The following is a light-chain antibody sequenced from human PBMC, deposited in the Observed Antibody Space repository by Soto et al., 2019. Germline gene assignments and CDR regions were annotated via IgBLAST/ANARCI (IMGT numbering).Light chain of an antibody. Sequence: ALTQPASVSGSPGQSITISCTGTSSDVGGYNYVSWYQQHPGKAPKLMIYEVSNRPSGVSNRFSGSKSGNTASLTISGLQAEDEADYYCSSYTSSSPYVFGTGTKVTLL. CDR1: SSDVGGYNY. CDR2: EVS. J-gene: IGLJ1*01. CDR3: SSYTSSSPYV. V-gene: IGLV2-14*01.